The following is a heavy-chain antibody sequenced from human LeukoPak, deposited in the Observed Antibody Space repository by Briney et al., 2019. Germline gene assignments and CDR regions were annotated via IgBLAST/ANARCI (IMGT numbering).Heavy chain of an antibody. CDR3: ARVRYNNALDY. D-gene: IGHD1-14*01. CDR2: IKTDGSSI. V-gene: IGHV3-74*03. Sequence: PGGSLRLSCTASGFAFSSHWMHWVRQAPGKGLVWVSHIKTDGSSITYADSVKGRFTISRDNAKNTLYLQMNSLRAEDTAVYYCARVRYNNALDYWGQGTLVTASS. J-gene: IGHJ4*02. CDR1: GFAFSSHW.